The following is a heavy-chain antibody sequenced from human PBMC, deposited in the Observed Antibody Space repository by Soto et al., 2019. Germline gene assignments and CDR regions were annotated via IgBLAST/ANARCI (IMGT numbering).Heavy chain of an antibody. Sequence: EVQLVESGGGLLKHGGSLRLSCTASGFTFSSYSMNWVRQAPGKGLEWVSSISSSSSYIYYADSVKGRFTISRDNAKNSLYLQMNSLRAEDTAVYYCARSELSGVRDGYYFDYWGQGTLVTVSS. V-gene: IGHV3-21*01. D-gene: IGHD3-16*02. J-gene: IGHJ4*02. CDR3: ARSELSGVRDGYYFDY. CDR1: GFTFSSYS. CDR2: ISSSSSYI.